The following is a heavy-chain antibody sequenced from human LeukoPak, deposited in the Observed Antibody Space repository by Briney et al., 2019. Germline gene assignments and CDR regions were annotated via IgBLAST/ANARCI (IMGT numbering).Heavy chain of an antibody. CDR1: GFTFSSYW. V-gene: IGHV3-7*01. Sequence: GGSLRLSCAASGFTFSSYWMSWVRQAAGKGREWVANIKKDGSEKYYVDSVKGRFTISRDNAKNSLYLQMNSLRAEDTAVYYCARDGDAHWNLLLWFGELGSDYWGQGTLVTVSS. J-gene: IGHJ4*02. CDR2: IKKDGSEK. CDR3: ARDGDAHWNLLLWFGELGSDY. D-gene: IGHD3-10*01.